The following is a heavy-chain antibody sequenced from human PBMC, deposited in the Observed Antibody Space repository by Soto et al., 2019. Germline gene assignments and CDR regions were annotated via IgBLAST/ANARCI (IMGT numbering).Heavy chain of an antibody. J-gene: IGHJ3*01. CDR1: GFSFNIFG. CDR2: ISKNGDNQ. V-gene: IGHV3-30*18. CDR3: AKDAYNAAFDV. D-gene: IGHD1-1*01. Sequence: GGSLRLSCATSGFSFNIFGMHWVRQAPGKALEWVGLISKNGDNQYYGDSAKGRFIISRDNPKNSLYLQLHSLRPDDTAVYYCAKDAYNAAFDVWGQGTMVTV.